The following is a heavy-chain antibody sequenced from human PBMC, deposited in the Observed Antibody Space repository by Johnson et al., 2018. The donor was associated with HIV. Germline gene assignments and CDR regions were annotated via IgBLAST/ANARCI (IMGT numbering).Heavy chain of an antibody. D-gene: IGHD1-26*01. Sequence: VQLVESGGGLVQPGGSLRLSCAASGFTFSSYAMSWVRQAPGKGLEWVSAISGSGGSTYYADSVKGRFTISRDNAKNSLYLQMNTLRAEDTALYYCARDKSGSYRGAFDVWGQGTMVTVSS. CDR1: GFTFSSYA. V-gene: IGHV3-23*04. CDR3: ARDKSGSYRGAFDV. J-gene: IGHJ3*01. CDR2: ISGSGGST.